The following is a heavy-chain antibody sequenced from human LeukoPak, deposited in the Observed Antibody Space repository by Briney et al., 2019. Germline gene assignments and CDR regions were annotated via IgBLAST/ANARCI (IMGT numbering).Heavy chain of an antibody. Sequence: SGGSLRLSCAASGFTFSSYAMSWVRQAPGKGLEWVSAISGSGGSTYYADSVKGRFTISRDNSKNTLYLQMNSLRAEDTAVYYCAKHKQQLSRLFDYWGQGTLVTVSS. CDR1: GFTFSSYA. CDR3: AKHKQQLSRLFDY. D-gene: IGHD6-13*01. V-gene: IGHV3-23*01. J-gene: IGHJ4*02. CDR2: ISGSGGST.